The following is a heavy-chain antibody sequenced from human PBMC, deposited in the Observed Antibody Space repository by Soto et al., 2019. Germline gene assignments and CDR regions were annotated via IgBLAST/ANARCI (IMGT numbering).Heavy chain of an antibody. CDR1: GGSISSYY. J-gene: IGHJ5*02. V-gene: IGHV4-59*12. D-gene: IGHD2-2*01. CDR3: ARRPIVVVPAAMVDWFDP. CDR2: IYYSGST. Sequence: PSETLSLTCTVSGGSISSYYWSWIRQPPGKGLEWIGYIYYSGSTNYNPSLKSRVTISVDTSKNQFSLKLSSVTAADTAVYYCARRPIVVVPAAMVDWFDPWGQGTLVTVSS.